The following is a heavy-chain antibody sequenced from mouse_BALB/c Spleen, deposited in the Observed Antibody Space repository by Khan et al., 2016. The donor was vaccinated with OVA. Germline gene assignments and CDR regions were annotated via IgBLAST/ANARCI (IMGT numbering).Heavy chain of an antibody. J-gene: IGHJ3*01. V-gene: IGHV3-2*02. D-gene: IGHD3-3*01. CDR1: GYSITSDYA. Sequence: EVQLQESGPGLVKPSQSLSLTCTVTGYSITSDYAWNWIRQFPGNKLEWMGYISYSGSTSYTPSLKSRISITRDTSKNQFFLQLHSVTTEDTATYYCARGRAYWGQGTLVTVSA. CDR2: ISYSGST. CDR3: ARGRAY.